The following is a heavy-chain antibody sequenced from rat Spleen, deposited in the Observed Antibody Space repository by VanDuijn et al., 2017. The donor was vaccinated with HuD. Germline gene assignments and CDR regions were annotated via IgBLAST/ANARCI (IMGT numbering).Heavy chain of an antibody. D-gene: IGHD4-3*01. CDR3: AVSGYGY. Sequence: EVQLLETGGGLVQPGRPLKLSCVASGFTFSSYWMYWSRQAPGKGLEWVSSINPDGTTTHYPNSVKGRFTISRDNAENTVYLQMNSLRSEDTATYYCAVSGYGYWGQGVMVTVSS. CDR2: INPDGTTT. V-gene: IGHV5-58*01. J-gene: IGHJ2*01. CDR1: GFTFSSYW.